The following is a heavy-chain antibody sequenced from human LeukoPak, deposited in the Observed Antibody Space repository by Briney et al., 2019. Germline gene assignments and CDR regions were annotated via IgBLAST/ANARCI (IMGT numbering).Heavy chain of an antibody. CDR2: TYYRSKWFN. Sequence: SQTLSLTCAISGDSVSSNSAAWNWIRQSPSRGLEWLGRTYYRSKWFNEYGISVKSRITINSDTPKNQFSLHLNSVTPEDTAMYYCAREQTGFDYWGQGTLVTVSS. CDR3: AREQTGFDY. J-gene: IGHJ4*02. CDR1: GDSVSSNSAA. V-gene: IGHV6-1*01.